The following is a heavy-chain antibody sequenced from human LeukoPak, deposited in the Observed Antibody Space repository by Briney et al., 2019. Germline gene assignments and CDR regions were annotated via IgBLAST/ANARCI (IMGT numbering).Heavy chain of an antibody. Sequence: ASVKVSCKASGYTFTDYYMHWVRQAPGQGLEWMGWINPNSGGTNYAQKFQGRVTMTRDTSISTAYMELSRLRSDDTAVYYCARVISTLPRFDYWGQGTLVTVSS. CDR2: INPNSGGT. D-gene: IGHD2-2*01. V-gene: IGHV1-2*02. CDR3: ARVISTLPRFDY. J-gene: IGHJ4*02. CDR1: GYTFTDYY.